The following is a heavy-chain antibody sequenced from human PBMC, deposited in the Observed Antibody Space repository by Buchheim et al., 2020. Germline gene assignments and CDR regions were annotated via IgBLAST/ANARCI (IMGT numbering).Heavy chain of an antibody. CDR3: AREESSGYYAFYFED. Sequence: QVQLVQSGAEVKKPGASVRVSCKASGYTFTTYYLHWVRQAPGQGLEWMGRINPNTGGTNYAEKFRGRFTVTRDTSINTLYMELSSLRPDDTAVYYCAREESSGYYAFYFEDWGQGTL. V-gene: IGHV1-2*06. J-gene: IGHJ4*02. CDR1: GYTFTTYY. CDR2: INPNTGGT. D-gene: IGHD3-22*01.